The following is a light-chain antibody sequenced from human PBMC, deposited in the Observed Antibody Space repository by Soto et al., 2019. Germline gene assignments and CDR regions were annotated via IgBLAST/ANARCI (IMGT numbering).Light chain of an antibody. CDR3: QQANIFPRR. V-gene: IGKV1-12*01. CDR2: AAS. CDR1: QPISSW. Sequence: DIQMTQSPSSVSASVGDTVTITCRASQPISSWLAWFQQKPGEPPKLLIYAASTLQSGVPSRFSGSGSGTEFTLTNSSLQPEDFATYYCQQANIFPRRFAQGTKVEI. J-gene: IGKJ1*01.